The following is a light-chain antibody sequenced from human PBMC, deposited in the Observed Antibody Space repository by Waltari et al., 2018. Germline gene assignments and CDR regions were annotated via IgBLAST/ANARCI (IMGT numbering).Light chain of an antibody. CDR3: QQYNNWPRT. CDR2: GAS. V-gene: IGKV3-15*01. CDR1: QNVGSN. J-gene: IGKJ1*01. Sequence: EVVMTQSPVTLSVSPGERATLSCRASQNVGSNLAWYHQTPGQAPRLLVYGASTRATGIPDRISGSGSGTAFTLTISSLQSEDFAVYYCQQYNNWPRTFGQGTKVEIK.